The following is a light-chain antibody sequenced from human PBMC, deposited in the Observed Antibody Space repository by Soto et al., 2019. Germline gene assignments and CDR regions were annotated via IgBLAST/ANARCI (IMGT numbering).Light chain of an antibody. J-gene: IGLJ2*01. V-gene: IGLV6-57*04. CDR1: SGSIASNY. CDR2: EDG. CDR3: QSYDSSDQGVV. Sequence: LTQPHSVSESPGKTVTISCTRSSGSIASNYVQWYQQRPGSAPTTVIYEDGQRPSGVPDRFSGSIDRSSNSASLTISGLKPEDAADYYCQSYDSSDQGVVFGGGTKLTVL.